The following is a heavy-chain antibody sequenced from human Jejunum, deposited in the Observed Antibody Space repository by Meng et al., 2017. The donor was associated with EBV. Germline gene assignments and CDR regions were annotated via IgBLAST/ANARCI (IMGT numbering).Heavy chain of an antibody. Sequence: QVQLVQSGAEVKEPWASVKLSCKTSGYTFIDYHVHWVRQAPGQGLEWMGILNPNNGATSYAQRIRGRVTMTRDTSTSTVYMELSSLRSEDTALYYCVGEIVAPYSFDQWGQGTLVTVSS. CDR3: VGEIVAPYSFDQ. V-gene: IGHV1-46*01. CDR1: GYTFIDYH. CDR2: LNPNNGAT. J-gene: IGHJ4*02. D-gene: IGHD5-12*01.